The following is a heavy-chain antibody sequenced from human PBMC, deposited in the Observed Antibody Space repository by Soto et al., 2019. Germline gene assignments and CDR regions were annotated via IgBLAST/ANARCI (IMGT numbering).Heavy chain of an antibody. CDR3: TTDRAAGSRPFDY. D-gene: IGHD6-13*01. CDR1: GFTFSNAW. Sequence: EVQLVESGGGLVKPGGSLRLSCAASGFTFSNAWMNWVRQAPGKGLEWVGRIKSKTDGGTTDYAAPVKGRFTISRDDSKNTLYLQMNSLKTEDTAVYYCTTDRAAGSRPFDYWGQGILVTVSS. J-gene: IGHJ4*02. CDR2: IKSKTDGGTT. V-gene: IGHV3-15*07.